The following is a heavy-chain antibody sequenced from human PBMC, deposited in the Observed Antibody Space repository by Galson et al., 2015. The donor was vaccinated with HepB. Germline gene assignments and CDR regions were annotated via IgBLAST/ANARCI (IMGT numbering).Heavy chain of an antibody. CDR1: GFTFGDYA. D-gene: IGHD2-2*01. CDR2: KRSKTYGGTT. CDR3: SRVTDCRCTSCNDY. J-gene: IGHJ4*02. Sequence: SLRLSCAASGFTFGDYAMNWFRQAPGKGLEWVGFKRSKTYGGTTEYGASVKGRFTIPRDDSKSIAYLKMNSLKTEDTAVYYCSRVTDCRCTSCNDYWGQGTLVTVSS. V-gene: IGHV3-49*03.